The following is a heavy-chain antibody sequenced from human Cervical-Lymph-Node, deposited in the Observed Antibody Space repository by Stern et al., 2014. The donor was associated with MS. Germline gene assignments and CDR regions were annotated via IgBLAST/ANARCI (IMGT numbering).Heavy chain of an antibody. Sequence: VQLVESGGGVVQPGRSLRLSCAASGFTFSSYAMHWVRQAPGQGLEWGAVISYDGSNKYYADSVKGRFTISRDNSKNTLYLQMNSLRAEDTAVYYCARGYSSSPRGYFQHWGQGTLVTVSS. CDR3: ARGYSSSPRGYFQH. CDR1: GFTFSSYA. J-gene: IGHJ1*01. D-gene: IGHD6-6*01. CDR2: ISYDGSNK. V-gene: IGHV3-30*04.